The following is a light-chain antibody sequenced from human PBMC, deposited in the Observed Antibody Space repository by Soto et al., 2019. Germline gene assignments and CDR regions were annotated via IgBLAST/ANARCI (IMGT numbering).Light chain of an antibody. CDR3: QQYGSSSWS. J-gene: IGKJ1*01. Sequence: EIVLTQSPGTLSLSPGERATLSCRASQSVSSSYLAWYQQKPGQAPRLLIYGASSRATGIPDRFSGSGSGTDFTLTISILEPEDFAVYYGQQYGSSSWSFGQGTKVEIK. V-gene: IGKV3-20*01. CDR1: QSVSSSY. CDR2: GAS.